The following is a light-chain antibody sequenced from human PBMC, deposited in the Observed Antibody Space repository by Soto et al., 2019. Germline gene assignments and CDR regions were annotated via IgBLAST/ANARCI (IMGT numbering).Light chain of an antibody. CDR1: SSNIGNNY. J-gene: IGLJ3*02. CDR2: ENN. Sequence: QSVLTQPPSVSAAPGQKVTISCSGSSSNIGNNYVSWYQQLPGTAPKLLIHENNKRPSGIPDRFSGSKSGTSATLGITGLQTGDEADYYCGTWDSSLSVWVFGGGTKLIVL. CDR3: GTWDSSLSVWV. V-gene: IGLV1-51*02.